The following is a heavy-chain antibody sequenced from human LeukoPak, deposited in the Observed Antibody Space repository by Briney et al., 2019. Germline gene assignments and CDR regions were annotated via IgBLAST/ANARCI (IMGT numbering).Heavy chain of an antibody. CDR3: AKDDYYDSSGYAFALYYYYYGMDV. Sequence: PGGSLRLSCAASGFTFSSYAMSWVRQAPGRGLEWVSAISGSGGSTYYADSVKGRFTISRDNSKNTLYLQMNSLRAEDTAVYYCAKDDYYDSSGYAFALYYYYYGMDVWGQGTTVTVSS. J-gene: IGHJ6*02. V-gene: IGHV3-23*01. D-gene: IGHD3-22*01. CDR2: ISGSGGST. CDR1: GFTFSSYA.